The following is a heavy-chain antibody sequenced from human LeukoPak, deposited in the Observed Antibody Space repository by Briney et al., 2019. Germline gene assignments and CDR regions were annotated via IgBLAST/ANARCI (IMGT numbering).Heavy chain of an antibody. D-gene: IGHD2-15*01. CDR3: AKDNRYCSGGSCYPYYFDY. CDR2: ISYDKSHK. Sequence: PGGSLRLSCAASGFTFSSYAMHWVRQAPGKGLEWVAVISYDKSHKYYADSVKGRFTISRDNSKNTLYLQMNSLRAEDTAVYYCAKDNRYCSGGSCYPYYFDYWGQGTLVTVSS. J-gene: IGHJ4*02. CDR1: GFTFSSYA. V-gene: IGHV3-30*04.